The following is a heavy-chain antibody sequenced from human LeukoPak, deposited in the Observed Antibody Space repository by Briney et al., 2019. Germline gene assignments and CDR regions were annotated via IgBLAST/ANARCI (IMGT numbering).Heavy chain of an antibody. V-gene: IGHV3-23*01. CDR1: GFTFSSYV. CDR2: ISGSGGNT. CDR3: ARARPGYRSSTSCRLGYYFDY. D-gene: IGHD2-2*01. J-gene: IGHJ4*02. Sequence: AGGSLRLSCAASGFTFSSYVMSWVRQAPGKGLEWVSAISGSGGNTYNADSVKGRFTIPRDNSKNTLYLQMNSLRAEDTAVYYCARARPGYRSSTSCRLGYYFDYWGQGTLVTVSS.